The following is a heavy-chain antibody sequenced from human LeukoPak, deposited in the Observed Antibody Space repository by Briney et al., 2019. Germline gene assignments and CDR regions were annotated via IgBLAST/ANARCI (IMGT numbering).Heavy chain of an antibody. CDR3: ARGPKYSSGWDYDY. CDR1: GYTFTSYG. V-gene: IGHV1-18*01. D-gene: IGHD6-19*01. CDR2: ISAYNGNT. J-gene: IGHJ4*02. Sequence: ASVKVSCKASGYTFTSYGISWVRQAPGQGLEWMGWISAYNGNTNYAQELQGRVTMTTDTSTSTAYMELRSLRSDDTVVYYCARGPKYSSGWDYDYWGQGTLVTVSS.